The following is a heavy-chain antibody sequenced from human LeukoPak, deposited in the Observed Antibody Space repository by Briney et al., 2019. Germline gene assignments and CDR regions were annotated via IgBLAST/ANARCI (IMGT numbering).Heavy chain of an antibody. Sequence: SETLSLTCAVSGGSFSAYYWSWICQPPGQGLEWIGQINHSGSTSYNPSLKSRVTMSVDTSKNQFSLKLSSVTAADTAIYYCARANSYSGYDYFWFDPWDQGTLVTVSS. CDR2: INHSGST. V-gene: IGHV4-34*01. CDR3: ARANSYSGYDYFWFDP. J-gene: IGHJ5*02. D-gene: IGHD5-12*01. CDR1: GGSFSAYY.